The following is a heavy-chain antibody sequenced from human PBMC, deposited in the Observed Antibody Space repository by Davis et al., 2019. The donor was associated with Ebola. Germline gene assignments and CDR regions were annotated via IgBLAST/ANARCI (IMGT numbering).Heavy chain of an antibody. D-gene: IGHD4-23*01. CDR2: ISYSGNT. V-gene: IGHV4-61*08. Sequence: MPSETLSLTCTVSGGSISSGGYYWSWIRQPPGKGLDWIGYISYSGNTNYSPSLKSRVTISLDASKNQFSLKLSSLTAADTAVYYCARGGNSPHFYYYGMDVWGQGTTVTVSS. CDR3: ARGGNSPHFYYYGMDV. J-gene: IGHJ6*02. CDR1: GGSISSGGYY.